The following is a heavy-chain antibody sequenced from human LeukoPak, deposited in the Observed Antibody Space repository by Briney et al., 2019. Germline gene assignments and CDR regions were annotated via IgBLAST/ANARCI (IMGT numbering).Heavy chain of an antibody. J-gene: IGHJ6*03. Sequence: ASVKVSCKASGYTFTGYYMHWVRQAPGQGLERMGWINPNSGGTNYAQKFQGRVTMTRDTSISTAYMELSRLRSDDTAVYYCATTPPYYDSPAYYYMDVWGKGTTVTISS. CDR2: INPNSGGT. CDR1: GYTFTGYY. D-gene: IGHD3-22*01. CDR3: ATTPPYYDSPAYYYMDV. V-gene: IGHV1-2*02.